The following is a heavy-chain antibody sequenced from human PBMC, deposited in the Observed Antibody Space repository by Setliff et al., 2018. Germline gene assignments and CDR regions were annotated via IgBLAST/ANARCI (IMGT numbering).Heavy chain of an antibody. Sequence: GSLRLSCAASGFTFSSYWMSWVRQAPGKGLEWVANIKQDGSEKYYVDSVKGRFTISRDNAKNSLYLQMNSLRAEDTAVYYCARDDYDILTGSPGEDAFDIWGQGTMVTVSS. J-gene: IGHJ3*02. CDR2: IKQDGSEK. CDR1: GFTFSSYW. D-gene: IGHD3-9*01. CDR3: ARDDYDILTGSPGEDAFDI. V-gene: IGHV3-7*01.